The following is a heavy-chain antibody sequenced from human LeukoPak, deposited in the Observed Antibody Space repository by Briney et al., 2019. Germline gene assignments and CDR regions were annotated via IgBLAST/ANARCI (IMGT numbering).Heavy chain of an antibody. Sequence: PGGSLRLSCAASGFTFSSYWMHWVRQAPGKGLVWVSRINSDGSSTSYADSVKGRFTISRDNAENTLYLQMNSLRAEDTAVYYCARTYRFKPDYYYYYMDVWGKGTTVTVSS. D-gene: IGHD2-2*01. CDR1: GFTFSSYW. CDR3: ARTYRFKPDYYYYYMDV. CDR2: INSDGSST. J-gene: IGHJ6*03. V-gene: IGHV3-74*01.